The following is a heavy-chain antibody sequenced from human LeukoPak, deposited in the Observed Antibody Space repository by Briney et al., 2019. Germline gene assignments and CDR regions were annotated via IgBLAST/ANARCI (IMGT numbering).Heavy chain of an antibody. D-gene: IGHD3-10*01. Sequence: PSETLSLTCGVSGGSISSSNWRSWVRQPPGKGLEWIGEIYHSGRTNYNSSLKSRVTISVDKSKNQFSLKLSSVTAADTAVYSCARGSVRGEFDPWGQGTLVTVSS. J-gene: IGHJ5*02. CDR1: GGSISSSNW. V-gene: IGHV4-4*02. CDR2: IYHSGRT. CDR3: ARGSVRGEFDP.